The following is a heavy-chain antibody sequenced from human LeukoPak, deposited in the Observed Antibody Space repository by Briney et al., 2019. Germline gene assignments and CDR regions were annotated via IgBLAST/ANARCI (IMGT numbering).Heavy chain of an antibody. CDR3: ARRAGAYSHPYDY. V-gene: IGHV3-53*01. CDR1: GFTVSSNS. D-gene: IGHD4/OR15-4a*01. Sequence: GGSLRLSCTVSGFTVSSNSMSWVRQAPGKGLEWVSFIYSDNTHYSDSVKGRFTISRDNSKNTLYLQMNSLRAEDTAVFYCARRAGAYSHPYDYWGQGTLVTVSS. J-gene: IGHJ4*02. CDR2: IYSDNT.